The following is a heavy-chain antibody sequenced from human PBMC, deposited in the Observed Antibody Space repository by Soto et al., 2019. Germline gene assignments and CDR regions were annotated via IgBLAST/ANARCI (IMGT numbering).Heavy chain of an antibody. Sequence: EVQLVDSGGGLVQPGGSLRLSCAVFGVTFSRSEMYWVRQAPGKGLEWISYIHPSGQPIFYADSVKGRFTISRDNANNSLSLQMNSLRAEDTAGYYCASQASRWGQGTMSTVSS. J-gene: IGHJ3*01. D-gene: IGHD1-26*01. CDR1: GVTFSRSE. CDR2: IHPSGQPI. V-gene: IGHV3-48*03. CDR3: ASQASR.